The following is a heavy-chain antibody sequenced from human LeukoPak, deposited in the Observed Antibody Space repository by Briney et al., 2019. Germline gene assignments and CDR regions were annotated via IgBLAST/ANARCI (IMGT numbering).Heavy chain of an antibody. Sequence: GGSLRLSCEASGFTFSSYWMHWVRPVPGKGLVWVSRINSDGSSTRYADSVKGRFTISRDNAKNTLYLQMNGLRAEDTAVYYCAELTSMVEQYWGQGTLVTVFS. CDR1: GFTFSSYW. J-gene: IGHJ4*02. CDR2: INSDGSST. D-gene: IGHD3-10*01. CDR3: AELTSMVEQY. V-gene: IGHV3-74*01.